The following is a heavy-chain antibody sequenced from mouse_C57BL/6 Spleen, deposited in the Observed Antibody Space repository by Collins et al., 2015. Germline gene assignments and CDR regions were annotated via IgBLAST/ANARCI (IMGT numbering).Heavy chain of an antibody. CDR2: INPYNGGT. CDR1: GYTFTDYY. V-gene: IGHV1-19*01. J-gene: IGHJ4*01. CDR3: AREGAYDYLYAMDY. D-gene: IGHD2-4*01. Sequence: EVQLQQSGPVLVKPGASVKMSCKASGYTFTDYYMNWVKQSHGKSLEWIGVINPYNGGTSYNQKFKGKATLTVDKSSSTAYMELNSLTSEDSAVYYCAREGAYDYLYAMDYWGQGTSVTVSS.